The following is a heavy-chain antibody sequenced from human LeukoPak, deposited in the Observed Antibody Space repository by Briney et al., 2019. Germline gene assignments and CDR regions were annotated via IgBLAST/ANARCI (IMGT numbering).Heavy chain of an antibody. V-gene: IGHV3-30-3*01. Sequence: GGSLRLSCAASGLTFSSYAMHWVRQAPGKGLEWVAVISYDGSNKYYADSVKGRFTISRDNSKNTLYLHMNSLRAEDTAVYYCARGPGRTGVGTRYYYDMDVWGQGTTVTVSS. D-gene: IGHD2-8*01. J-gene: IGHJ6*02. CDR2: ISYDGSNK. CDR3: ARGPGRTGVGTRYYYDMDV. CDR1: GLTFSSYA.